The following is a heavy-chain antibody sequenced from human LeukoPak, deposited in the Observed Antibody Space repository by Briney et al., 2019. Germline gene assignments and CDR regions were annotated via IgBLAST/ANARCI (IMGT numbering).Heavy chain of an antibody. V-gene: IGHV4-59*08. D-gene: IGHD6-13*01. CDR2: IYYSGST. J-gene: IGHJ6*02. Sequence: SETLSLTCTVSGGSLSSYYWSWIRQPPGKGLEWIGYIYYSGSTNYNPSLKSRVTISVDTSKNQFSLKLSSVTAADTAVYYCARTIAAAGIAIYYYGMDVWGQGTTVTVSS. CDR1: GGSLSSYY. CDR3: ARTIAAAGIAIYYYGMDV.